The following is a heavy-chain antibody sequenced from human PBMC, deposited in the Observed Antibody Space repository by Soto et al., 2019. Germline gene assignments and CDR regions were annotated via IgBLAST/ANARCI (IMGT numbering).Heavy chain of an antibody. CDR3: ARVGETYDFWSGMGFDY. D-gene: IGHD3-3*01. CDR2: IWYDGSNK. CDR1: GFTFSSYG. V-gene: IGHV3-33*01. J-gene: IGHJ4*02. Sequence: GGSLRLSCAASGFTFSSYGMHWVRQAPGKGLEWVAVIWYDGSNKYYADSVKGRFTISRDNSKNTLYLQMNSLRAEDTAVYYCARVGETYDFWSGMGFDYWGQGTLVTVSS.